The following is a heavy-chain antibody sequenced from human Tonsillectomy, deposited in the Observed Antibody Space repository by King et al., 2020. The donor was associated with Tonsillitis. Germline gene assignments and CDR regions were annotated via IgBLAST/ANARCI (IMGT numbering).Heavy chain of an antibody. CDR2: IYYSGST. J-gene: IGHJ3*02. D-gene: IGHD3-22*01. V-gene: IGHV4-59*01. CDR3: ASHKYYYDSSGYYYYAFDI. Sequence: QLQESGPGLVKPSETLSLTCTVSGGSISSYYWSWIRQPPGKGLEWIGYIYYSGSTNCNPSLKSRVTISVDTSKNQFSLKLSSVTAADTAVYYCASHKYYYDSSGYYYYAFDIWGQGTMVTVSS. CDR1: GGSISSYY.